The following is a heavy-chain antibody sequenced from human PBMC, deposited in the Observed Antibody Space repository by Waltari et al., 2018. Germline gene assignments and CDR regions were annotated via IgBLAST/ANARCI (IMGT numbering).Heavy chain of an antibody. CDR2: IYYNGNT. J-gene: IGHJ4*02. CDR1: GGSITSSNYC. Sequence: QVQLQESGPGLVKPSETLSLICTVSGGSITSSNYCWGWIRQPPGKGLEWIGSIYYNGNTYSNPSLKSRVTISVDKSKNQFSLKLSSVTAADTAVYYCARAHDVVVVRFDYWGQGTLVTVSS. V-gene: IGHV4-39*01. D-gene: IGHD2-2*01. CDR3: ARAHDVVVVRFDY.